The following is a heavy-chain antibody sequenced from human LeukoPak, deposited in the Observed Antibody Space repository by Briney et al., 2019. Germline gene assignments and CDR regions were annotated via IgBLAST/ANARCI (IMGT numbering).Heavy chain of an antibody. CDR3: AREGAIAVAGTRDAFDI. Sequence: ASVTVSCTASGCTFTTYGNSWVRQPPAPGLEWVGWISAYNGNTNYAQTLQGRATMATDTSTSTAYMELRSLRSDGTAVYYCAREGAIAVAGTRDAFDIWGQGTMVTVSS. D-gene: IGHD6-19*01. CDR2: ISAYNGNT. J-gene: IGHJ3*02. V-gene: IGHV1-18*01. CDR1: GCTFTTYG.